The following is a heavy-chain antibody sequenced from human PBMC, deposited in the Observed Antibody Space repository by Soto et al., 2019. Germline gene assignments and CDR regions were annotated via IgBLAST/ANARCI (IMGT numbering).Heavy chain of an antibody. D-gene: IGHD5-18*01. CDR2: ISAYNGNT. Sequence: SVKVSCKASGYTFTSYGISWVRQAPGQGLEWMGWISAYNGNTNYAQKLQGRVTMATDTSTSTAYMELRSLRSDDTAVYYCARLSGGYSPWEGMDVWGQGTTVTVSS. V-gene: IGHV1-18*01. CDR3: ARLSGGYSPWEGMDV. CDR1: GYTFTSYG. J-gene: IGHJ6*02.